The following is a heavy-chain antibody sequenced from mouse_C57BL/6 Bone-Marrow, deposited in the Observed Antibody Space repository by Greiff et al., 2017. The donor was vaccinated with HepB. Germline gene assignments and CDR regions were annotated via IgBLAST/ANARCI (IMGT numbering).Heavy chain of an antibody. J-gene: IGHJ3*01. V-gene: IGHV5-12*01. CDR3: ARLPWFAY. CDR1: GFTFSDYY. CDR2: ISNGGGST. Sequence: EVQLQESGGGLVQPGGSLKLSCAASGFTFSDYYMYWVRQTPEKRLEWVAYISNGGGSTYYPDTVKGRFTISRDNAKNTLYLQMSRLKSEDTAMYYCARLPWFAYWGQGTLVTVSA.